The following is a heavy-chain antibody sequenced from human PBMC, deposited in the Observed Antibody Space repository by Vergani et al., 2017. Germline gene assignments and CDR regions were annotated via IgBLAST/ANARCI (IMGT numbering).Heavy chain of an antibody. CDR2: LNKNNIYI. J-gene: IGHJ4*02. CDR3: AREMSNEGFDY. D-gene: IGHD4-11*01. V-gene: IGHV3-21*01. Sequence: EVQLVESGGGLVNPGGCLTLSCVASGFSLSTYTFNWVRQAPGGGLEWVSSLNKNNIYIYYADSVKGRFTISRDNAKNSLFLQMSSLKVEDTGVYYCAREMSNEGFDYWGQGTRVTVS. CDR1: GFSLSTYT.